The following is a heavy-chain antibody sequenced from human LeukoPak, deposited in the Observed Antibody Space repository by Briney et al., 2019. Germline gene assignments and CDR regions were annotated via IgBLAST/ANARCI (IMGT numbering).Heavy chain of an antibody. Sequence: SLRLSSAASAFTFYDYAMHRVPHAPGKGLEWVSGISWSSGSRGYADSVKGGFTISRENAKKSLYLQMKRLRAEDTALYYCSKDIVVCMVAAGHFDYWGQGTLVTVSS. J-gene: IGHJ4*02. D-gene: IGHD6-13*01. CDR3: SKDIVVCMVAAGHFDY. CDR2: ISWSSGSR. CDR1: AFTFYDYA. V-gene: IGHV3-9*01.